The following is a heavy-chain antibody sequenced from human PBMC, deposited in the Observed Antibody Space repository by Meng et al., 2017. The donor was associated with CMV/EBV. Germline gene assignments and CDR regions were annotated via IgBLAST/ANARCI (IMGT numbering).Heavy chain of an antibody. D-gene: IGHD6-13*01. CDR1: GFTFSSYW. V-gene: IGHV3-74*01. J-gene: IGHJ4*02. Sequence: GGSLRLSCAASGFTFSSYWMHWVRQAPGKGLVWVSRINSDGGSTSYADSVKGRFTISRDNAKNTLYLQMNSLRAEDTAVYYCAREAAAGAPDYWGQGTLVTVSS. CDR2: INSDGGST. CDR3: AREAAAGAPDY.